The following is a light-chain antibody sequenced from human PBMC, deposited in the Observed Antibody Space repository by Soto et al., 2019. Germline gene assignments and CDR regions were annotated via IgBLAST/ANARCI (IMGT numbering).Light chain of an antibody. Sequence: QSALTQPASMSGPPGQSITISCTGTSSDVGGYNYVSWYQQHPGKAPKLMIYEVSKRPSGVPDRFSGSKSGNTASLTVSGLQAEDEADYYCNSYAGSNNWVFGGGTKLTVL. CDR3: NSYAGSNNWV. CDR1: SSDVGGYNY. J-gene: IGLJ3*02. V-gene: IGLV2-8*01. CDR2: EVS.